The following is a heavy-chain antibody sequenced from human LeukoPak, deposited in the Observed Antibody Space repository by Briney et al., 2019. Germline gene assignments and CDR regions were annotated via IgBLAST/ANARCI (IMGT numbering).Heavy chain of an antibody. V-gene: IGHV4-59*01. J-gene: IGHJ4*02. CDR1: GGSISSYY. D-gene: IGHD6-13*01. CDR3: ARGYSSSWNYFDY. Sequence: SETLSLTCTVSGGSISSYYWSWFRQAPGKGLEWIGYIYDSGSTKYNPSLKSRLTISVDTSKTQFSLKLNSVAAADTAVYYCARGYSSSWNYFDYWGQGTLVTVSS. CDR2: IYDSGST.